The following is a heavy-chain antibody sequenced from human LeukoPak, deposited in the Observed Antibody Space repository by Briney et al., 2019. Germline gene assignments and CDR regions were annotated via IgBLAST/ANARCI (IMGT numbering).Heavy chain of an antibody. D-gene: IGHD6-13*01. V-gene: IGHV3-21*01. J-gene: IGHJ4*02. CDR1: GFTFSSCS. CDR3: ARGSSNVAASDTNFDY. Sequence: GGSLRLSCAASGFTFSSCSMDWVRQAPGKGLEWVSSISTSSSYIYYADSVKGRFSISRDNARNSLYLQMNSLRAEDTAVYYCARGSSNVAASDTNFDYWGQGTLVTVSS. CDR2: ISTSSSYI.